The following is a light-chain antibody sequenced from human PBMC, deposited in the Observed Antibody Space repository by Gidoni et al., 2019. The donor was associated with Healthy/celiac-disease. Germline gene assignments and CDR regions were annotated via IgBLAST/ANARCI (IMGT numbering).Light chain of an antibody. CDR1: QSVSSSY. Sequence: EIVLTQSPGTLSLSPGERATLSCRASQSVSSSYLAWYQPKPGQAPRLLIYGASSRATGIPDRFSVSGSGTDFTLTISRLEPEDFAVYYCQQYGSSQFTFGPGTKVDIK. CDR2: GAS. CDR3: QQYGSSQFT. J-gene: IGKJ3*01. V-gene: IGKV3-20*01.